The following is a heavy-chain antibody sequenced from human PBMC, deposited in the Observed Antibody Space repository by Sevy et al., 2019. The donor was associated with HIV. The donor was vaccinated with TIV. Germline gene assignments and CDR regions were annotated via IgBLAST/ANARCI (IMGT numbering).Heavy chain of an antibody. CDR3: AFTKGVFGVVMTSFFFDF. J-gene: IGHJ4*02. D-gene: IGHD3-3*01. CDR1: GYTFTSYG. V-gene: IGHV1-18*01. CDR2: ISAYNGNT. Sequence: ASVKVSCKASGYTFTSYGIAWVRQAPGQGLEWMGWISAYNGNTNYAREFQGRLTMTTDTSTTTVYMDLRRLRSDDTAVYYCAFTKGVFGVVMTSFFFDFWGQGTPVTVSS.